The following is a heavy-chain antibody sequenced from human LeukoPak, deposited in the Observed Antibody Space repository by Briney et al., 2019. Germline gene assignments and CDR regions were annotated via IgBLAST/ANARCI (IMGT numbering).Heavy chain of an antibody. CDR1: GYSFTSYW. CDR2: IYPGDSDT. Sequence: GESLKISCKGSGYSFTSYWIGWVRHMPGKGLEWMGIIYPGDSDTRYNPSFQGQVTISADKSIGTAYLQWRSLKASDTAMYYCARRYCSGGSCYSKNDAFDIWGQGTMVTVSS. J-gene: IGHJ3*02. CDR3: ARRYCSGGSCYSKNDAFDI. D-gene: IGHD2-15*01. V-gene: IGHV5-51*01.